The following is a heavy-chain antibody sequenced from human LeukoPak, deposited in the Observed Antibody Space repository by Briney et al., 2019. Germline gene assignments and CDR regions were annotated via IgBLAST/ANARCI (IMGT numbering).Heavy chain of an antibody. Sequence: PSQTLSLTCTVSGGTISSGDYYWSWIRQPPGKGLEWIGYIYYSGSTYYNPSLKSRVTISVDTSKNQFSLKLSSVTAADTAVYYRARDRGYSGDFDYWGQGTLVTVSS. CDR3: ARDRGYSGDFDY. D-gene: IGHD5-12*01. J-gene: IGHJ4*02. CDR2: IYYSGST. V-gene: IGHV4-30-4*01. CDR1: GGTISSGDYY.